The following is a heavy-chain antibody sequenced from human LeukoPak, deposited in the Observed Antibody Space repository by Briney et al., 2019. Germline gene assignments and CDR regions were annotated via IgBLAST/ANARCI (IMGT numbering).Heavy chain of an antibody. CDR1: GFTFSIYA. CDR3: ARDLSEKYSIDY. V-gene: IGHV3-30-3*01. CDR2: ISYDGRIK. J-gene: IGHJ4*02. Sequence: PGGSLRLSCAASGFTFSIYAIHWVRQAPGKGLEWVSFISYDGRIKYYADSVKGRLTISRDNSKNTLWLQMNSLRAEDTAIYYCARDLSEKYSIDYWGQGTLVTVSS. D-gene: IGHD4-11*01.